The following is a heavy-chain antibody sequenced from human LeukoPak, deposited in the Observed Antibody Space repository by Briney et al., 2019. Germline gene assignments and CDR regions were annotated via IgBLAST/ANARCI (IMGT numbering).Heavy chain of an antibody. Sequence: ASVKVSCKASGYTFTSYYMHWVRQAPGQGLEWMGIINPSGGSTSYAQKFQGRVTMTRDMSTSTVYMGLSSLRSEDTAVYYCARERGYYDSSGSYFDYWGQGTLVTVSS. CDR1: GYTFTSYY. V-gene: IGHV1-46*01. J-gene: IGHJ4*02. CDR2: INPSGGST. D-gene: IGHD3-22*01. CDR3: ARERGYYDSSGSYFDY.